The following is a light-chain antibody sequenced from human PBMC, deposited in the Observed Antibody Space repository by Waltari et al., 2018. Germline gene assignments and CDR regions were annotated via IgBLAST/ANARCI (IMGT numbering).Light chain of an antibody. CDR2: RND. Sequence: QSVLTQPPSASGTPGQRVTISCSGSSSNIGSSFVCWYQHLPGTAPKLLIYRNDQRPSGVPYRFSGARSGTSASLAISGLRSEDEADYYCAAWDDSLTVRFGGGTKLTVL. V-gene: IGLV1-47*01. J-gene: IGLJ3*02. CDR1: SSNIGSSF. CDR3: AAWDDSLTVR.